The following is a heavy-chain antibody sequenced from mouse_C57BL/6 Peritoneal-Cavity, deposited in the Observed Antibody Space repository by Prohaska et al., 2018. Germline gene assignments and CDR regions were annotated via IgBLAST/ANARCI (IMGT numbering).Heavy chain of an antibody. D-gene: IGHD1-1*01. CDR3: AKLGYGSSPFAY. CDR2: IYPGSGST. J-gene: IGHJ3*01. CDR1: AYTFTSYW. V-gene: IGHV1-55*01. Sequence: QVQLQQPGAELVKPGASVKMSCKASAYTFTSYWITWVKQRPGQGLEWIGDIYPGSGSTNYNEKFKSKATLTGDTSSSTAYMQLSSLTSEDSAVYYCAKLGYGSSPFAYWCQGTLVSVAA.